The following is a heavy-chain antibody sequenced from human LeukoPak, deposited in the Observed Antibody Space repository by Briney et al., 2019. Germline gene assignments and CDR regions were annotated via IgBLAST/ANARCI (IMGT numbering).Heavy chain of an antibody. J-gene: IGHJ6*04. V-gene: IGHV4-59*01. CDR3: AALRGAYYYYGMDV. CDR2: IYDSGST. D-gene: IGHD3-10*01. Sequence: SETLSLTCTVSGGSISSYYWSWIRQPPGKGLEWIGYIYDSGSTNYNPSLKSRVTISVDTSKNQFSLKLSSVTAADTAVYYCAALRGAYYYYGMDVWGKGTTVTVSS. CDR1: GGSISSYY.